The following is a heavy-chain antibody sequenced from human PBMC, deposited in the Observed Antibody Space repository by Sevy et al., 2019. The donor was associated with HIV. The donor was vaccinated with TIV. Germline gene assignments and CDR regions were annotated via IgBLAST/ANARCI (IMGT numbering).Heavy chain of an antibody. CDR1: GGSISSYY. J-gene: IGHJ6*03. CDR2: IYYSGST. CDR3: ARAKAAGTLRYYYYYYIDV. Sequence: SETLSLTCTVSGGSISSYYWSWIRQPPGKGLEWIGYIYYSGSTNYNPSLKSRVTISVDTSKNQFSLKLSSVTAADTAVYYCARAKAAGTLRYYYYYYIDVWGKGTTVTVSS. V-gene: IGHV4-59*01. D-gene: IGHD6-13*01.